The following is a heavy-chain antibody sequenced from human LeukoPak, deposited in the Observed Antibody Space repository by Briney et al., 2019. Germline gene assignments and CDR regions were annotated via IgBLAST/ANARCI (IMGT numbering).Heavy chain of an antibody. Sequence: SETLSLTCIVSSGSINNHYWSWIRQPPGKGLEWIGYIYDSWNTNYNPSLQSRVTISMDASRNQFSLNLTSVTAADTAAYYCARDQIGYGLDYWGQGTLVTVSS. CDR2: IYDSWNT. CDR3: ARDQIGYGLDY. D-gene: IGHD5-18*01. CDR1: SGSINNHY. V-gene: IGHV4-59*11. J-gene: IGHJ4*02.